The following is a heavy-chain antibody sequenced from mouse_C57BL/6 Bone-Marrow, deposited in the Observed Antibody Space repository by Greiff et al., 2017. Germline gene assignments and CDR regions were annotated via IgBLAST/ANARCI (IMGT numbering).Heavy chain of an antibody. J-gene: IGHJ3*01. CDR1: GYTFTSCW. CDR3: ASEGAIYYGNWAWFAY. D-gene: IGHD2-1*01. Sequence: QVQLQQSGAELVKPGASVKLSCKASGYTFTSCWMCWVKQRPGRGLEWIGRIDPNSGGTKYNEKFKSQATLTVDQPSSTAYMQLSSLTTEDSAVYYSASEGAIYYGNWAWFAYGGRGNLVTVSA. CDR2: IDPNSGGT. V-gene: IGHV1-72*01.